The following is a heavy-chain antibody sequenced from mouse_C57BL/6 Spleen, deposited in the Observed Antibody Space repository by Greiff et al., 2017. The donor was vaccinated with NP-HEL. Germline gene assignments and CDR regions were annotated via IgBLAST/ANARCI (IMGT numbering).Heavy chain of an antibody. CDR2: INPSNGGT. CDR1: GYTFTSYW. V-gene: IGHV1-53*01. D-gene: IGHD3-3*01. Sequence: QVQLQQPGTELVKPGASVKLSCKASGYTFTSYWMHWVKQRPGQGLEWIGNINPSNGGTNYNEKFKSKATLTVDKSSSTAYMQLSSLTSEDSGVECWARGTATGAMDFWGQVTSVTVSS. CDR3: ARGTATGAMDF. J-gene: IGHJ4*01.